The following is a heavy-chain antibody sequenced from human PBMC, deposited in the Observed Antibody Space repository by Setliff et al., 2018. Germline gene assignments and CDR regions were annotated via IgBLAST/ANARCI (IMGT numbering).Heavy chain of an antibody. Sequence: GESLKISCTASGFSYSNCWVSWVRQAPGKGLEWLASINPHASEKYYVDSVEGRFTISRDNAKNSLSLQMNNLRTEDTAIYYCFGAGTCSYWGQGTLVTVSS. V-gene: IGHV3-7*01. D-gene: IGHD3-10*01. CDR1: GFSYSNCW. CDR2: INPHASEK. J-gene: IGHJ4*02. CDR3: FGAGTCSY.